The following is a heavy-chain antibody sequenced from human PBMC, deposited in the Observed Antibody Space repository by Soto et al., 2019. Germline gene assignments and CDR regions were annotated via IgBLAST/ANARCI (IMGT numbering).Heavy chain of an antibody. J-gene: IGHJ5*02. CDR3: ASHGYGSGWWKFDP. V-gene: IGHV3-23*01. D-gene: IGHD6-19*01. CDR1: GFTFSSYA. Sequence: EVQLLESGGGLVQPGGSLRLSCAASGFTFSSYAMSWVRQAPGKWLEWVSAISGSGGSTYYADSVKGRFTISRDNSKNTPYLQMNNRRAEDTAVYYCASHGYGSGWWKFDPWGQGTLVTVSS. CDR2: ISGSGGST.